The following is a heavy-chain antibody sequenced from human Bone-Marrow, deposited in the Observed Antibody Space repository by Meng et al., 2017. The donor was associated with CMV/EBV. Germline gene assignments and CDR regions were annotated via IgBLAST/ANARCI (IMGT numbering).Heavy chain of an antibody. J-gene: IGHJ6*02. V-gene: IGHV3-48*02. CDR2: ISSSSSTI. CDR1: GFTFSSYS. Sequence: GESLKIPCAASGFTFSSYSLNWVRQAPGKGLEWVSYISSSSSTIYYADSVKGRFTISRDNAKNSLYLQMNSLRDEDTAVYYCARQSGNPRVYYYYYGMDVWGQGTTVTVSS. D-gene: IGHD1-26*01. CDR3: ARQSGNPRVYYYYYGMDV.